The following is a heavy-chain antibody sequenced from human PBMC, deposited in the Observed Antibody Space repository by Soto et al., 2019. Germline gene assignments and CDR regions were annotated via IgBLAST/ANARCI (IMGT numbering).Heavy chain of an antibody. D-gene: IGHD6-13*01. Sequence: XSVKVSCKASGYTFTSYDINWVRQATGQGLEWMGWMNPNSGNTGYAQKFQGRVTMTRNTSISTAYMELSSLRSEDTAVYYCARMGVAAAFPRYYYYRMDVSGPGSTVTVSS. CDR3: ARMGVAAAFPRYYYYRMDV. V-gene: IGHV1-8*01. J-gene: IGHJ6*02. CDR1: GYTFTSYD. CDR2: MNPNSGNT.